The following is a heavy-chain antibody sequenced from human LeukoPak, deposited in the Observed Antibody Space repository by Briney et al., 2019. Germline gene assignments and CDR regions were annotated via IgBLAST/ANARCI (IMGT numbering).Heavy chain of an antibody. V-gene: IGHV4-59*01. J-gene: IGHJ1*01. CDR2: IYYSGST. D-gene: IGHD3-10*01. Sequence: SETLSLTCTVSGGSISSYYWSWIRQPPGKGLEWIGYIYYSGSTNYNPSLKSRVTISVDTSKNQFSLKLSSVTAADTAVYYCARARANYYGSGPPRYFQHWGQGTLVTVSS. CDR1: GGSISSYY. CDR3: ARARANYYGSGPPRYFQH.